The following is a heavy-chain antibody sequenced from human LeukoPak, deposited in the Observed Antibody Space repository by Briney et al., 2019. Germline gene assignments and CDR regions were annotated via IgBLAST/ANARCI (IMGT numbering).Heavy chain of an antibody. Sequence: SETLSLTCTVSGGSISTYYWSWIRQPPGKGLEWIGYISYSGSTNYNPSLKSRVTISVDTSKNQFSLKLSSVTAADTAVYYCARGANSFDYWGQGTLVTVSS. D-gene: IGHD3-16*01. CDR2: ISYSGST. V-gene: IGHV4-59*08. CDR1: GGSISTYY. J-gene: IGHJ4*02. CDR3: ARGANSFDY.